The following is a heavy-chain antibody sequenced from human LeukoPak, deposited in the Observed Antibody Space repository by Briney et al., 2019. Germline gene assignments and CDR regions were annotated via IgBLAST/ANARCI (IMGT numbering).Heavy chain of an antibody. D-gene: IGHD4-17*01. V-gene: IGHV3-74*01. Sequence: GGSLRLSCAASGFTFSNYWMHWVRQAPGKGLVWVSRINSDGINTIYADSVKGRFTISRDNAKNSLYLQMNSLRAEDTAVFYCATNDYGASDYWGQGTLVTVSS. J-gene: IGHJ4*02. CDR2: INSDGINT. CDR1: GFTFSNYW. CDR3: ATNDYGASDY.